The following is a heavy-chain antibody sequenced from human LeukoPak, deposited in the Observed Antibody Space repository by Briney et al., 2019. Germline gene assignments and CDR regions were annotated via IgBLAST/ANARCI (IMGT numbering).Heavy chain of an antibody. V-gene: IGHV4-61*01. CDR3: ARDLYYYDSSEGNWFDP. D-gene: IGHD3-22*01. Sequence: SETLSLTCTVSGGSISSGSYYWSWIRQPPGKGLEWIGYIYYSGSTNYNPSLKSRVTISVDTSKNQFSLKLSSVTAADTAVYYCARDLYYYDSSEGNWFDPWGQGTLVTVSS. CDR2: IYYSGST. J-gene: IGHJ5*02. CDR1: GGSISSGSYY.